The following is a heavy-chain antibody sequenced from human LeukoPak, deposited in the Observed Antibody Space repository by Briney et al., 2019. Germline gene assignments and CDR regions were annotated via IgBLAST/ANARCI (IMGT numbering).Heavy chain of an antibody. CDR3: AKGISADGYNFERGADY. CDR1: GFTFATYV. Sequence: PGGSLRLSCAASGFTFATYVMTWVRQAPGEGLEWVSSVGGDGRVTYYADSVKGRFTISRDNSKNTIFLQMNSLRVEDTAVYYCAKGISADGYNFERGADYWGQGAQVIVSS. J-gene: IGHJ4*02. V-gene: IGHV3-23*01. D-gene: IGHD5-24*01. CDR2: VGGDGRVT.